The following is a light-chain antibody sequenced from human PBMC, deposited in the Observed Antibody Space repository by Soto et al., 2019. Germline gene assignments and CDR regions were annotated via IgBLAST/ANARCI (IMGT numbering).Light chain of an antibody. CDR2: DVS. CDR1: TSDIGDSKY. Sequence: QSVLTQPASVSGSPGQSITISCTGTTSDIGDSKYVSWYQQHPGKAPKLMIYDVSNRPSGVSNRFSGSKSGNTASLTISGLQAEDEADYYCSSYTSSGTVLFGGGTKVT. CDR3: SSYTSSGTVL. J-gene: IGLJ3*02. V-gene: IGLV2-14*03.